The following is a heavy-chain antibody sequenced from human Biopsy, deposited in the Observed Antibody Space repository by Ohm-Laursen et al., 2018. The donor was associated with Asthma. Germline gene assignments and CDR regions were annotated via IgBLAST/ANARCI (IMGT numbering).Heavy chain of an antibody. CDR1: RFTYE. V-gene: IGHV3-30-3*01. Sequence: SSLRLSCTASRFTYEMHWVRQAPGKGLEWVAVISYDGSSIYYADSVKGRFTISRDNSKNTLDLQMNSLREEDTAVYYCVRDGTDDAFDIWGQGTVVSVSS. J-gene: IGHJ3*02. CDR2: ISYDGSSI. D-gene: IGHD1-1*01. CDR3: VRDGTDDAFDI.